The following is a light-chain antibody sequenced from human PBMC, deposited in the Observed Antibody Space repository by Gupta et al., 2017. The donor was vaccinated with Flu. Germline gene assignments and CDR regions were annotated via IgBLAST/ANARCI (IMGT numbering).Light chain of an antibody. CDR1: QSISSW. J-gene: IGKJ4*01. V-gene: IGKV1-5*03. CDR2: KAS. CDR3: QQYSAYPLT. Sequence: PSTLSASVGDRVTITCRASQSISSWLAWYQQKPGEAPKFLIYKASSLQSGVPSRFSGSGFGTEFTLTISNLQPDDSATYYCQQYSAYPLTFGGGTKVEIK.